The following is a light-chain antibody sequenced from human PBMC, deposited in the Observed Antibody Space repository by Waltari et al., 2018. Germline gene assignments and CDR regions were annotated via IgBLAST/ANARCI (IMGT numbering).Light chain of an antibody. V-gene: IGKV4-1*01. CDR1: QSVLYSSNNKNY. Sequence: DIVMTQSPDSLAVSLGERATINCKSSQSVLYSSNNKNYLAWYQQKPGQPPKLLIHWASSRESGVPDRFSGSGSGTDFTLTINSLQAADVALYYCQQYYSRPLTFGGGTKVDIK. J-gene: IGKJ4*01. CDR3: QQYYSRPLT. CDR2: WAS.